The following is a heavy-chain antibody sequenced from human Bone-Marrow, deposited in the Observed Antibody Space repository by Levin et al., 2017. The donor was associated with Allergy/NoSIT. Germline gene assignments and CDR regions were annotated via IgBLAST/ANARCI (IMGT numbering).Heavy chain of an antibody. CDR3: ARGRGICTNGVCYTPPSGYYYYGMDV. CDR1: GYTFTSYD. V-gene: IGHV1-8*01. CDR2: MNPNSGNT. D-gene: IGHD2-8*01. J-gene: IGHJ6*02. Sequence: ASVKVSCKASGYTFTSYDINWVRQATGQGLEWMGWMNPNSGNTGYAQKFQGRVTMTRNTSISTAYMELSSLRSEDTAVYYCARGRGICTNGVCYTPPSGYYYYGMDVWGQGTTVTVSS.